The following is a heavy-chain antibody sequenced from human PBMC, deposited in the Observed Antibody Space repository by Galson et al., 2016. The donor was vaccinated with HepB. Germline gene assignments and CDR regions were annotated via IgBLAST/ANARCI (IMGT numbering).Heavy chain of an antibody. J-gene: IGHJ6*04. Sequence: SLRLSCAASGFTFSSYSMNWVRQAPGKGLEWVSSISSSSSYIYYADSVKGRFTISRDNAKNSLYLQMNRLRAEDTAVYYCARDGYYDSSGYYNDDYYYGMAGWGKGTSVTVSP. D-gene: IGHD3-22*01. CDR2: ISSSSSYI. CDR3: ARDGYYDSSGYYNDDYYYGMAG. CDR1: GFTFSSYS. V-gene: IGHV3-21*01.